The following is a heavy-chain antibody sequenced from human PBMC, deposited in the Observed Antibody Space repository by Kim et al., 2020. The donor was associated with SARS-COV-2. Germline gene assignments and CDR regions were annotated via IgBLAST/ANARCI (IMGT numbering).Heavy chain of an antibody. D-gene: IGHD2-2*01. J-gene: IGHJ6*02. V-gene: IGHV3-21*01. CDR3: ARDQDVVVPAAMNNYYYYGMDV. CDR1: GFTFSSYS. CDR2: ISSSSSYI. Sequence: GGSLRLSCAASGFTFSSYSMNWVRQAPGKGLEWVSSISSSSSYIYYADSVKGRFTISRDNAKNSLYLQMNSLRAEDTAVYYCARDQDVVVPAAMNNYYYYGMDVWGQGTTVTVSS.